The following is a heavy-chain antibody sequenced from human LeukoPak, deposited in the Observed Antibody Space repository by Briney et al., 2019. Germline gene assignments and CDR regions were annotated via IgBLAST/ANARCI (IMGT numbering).Heavy chain of an antibody. D-gene: IGHD3-10*01. Sequence: GRSLRPSCPAAAFTFTTYWMSWVRQAAGEGLVWQAKIKQDQSEKHYVDTEMGRFTITRDNAKTSLYLQMNSLRAEDTAVYYCASGSYYYGPGSERPYFDYWGQGTLVTVSS. J-gene: IGHJ4*02. CDR1: AFTFTTYW. CDR3: ASGSYYYGPGSERPYFDY. CDR2: IKQDQSEK. V-gene: IGHV3-7*01.